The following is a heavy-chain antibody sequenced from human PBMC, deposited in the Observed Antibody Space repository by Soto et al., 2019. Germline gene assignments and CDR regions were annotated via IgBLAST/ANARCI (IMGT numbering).Heavy chain of an antibody. J-gene: IGHJ4*02. V-gene: IGHV3-23*01. CDR2: ISGSAGST. D-gene: IGHD2-2*02. CDR3: AKSPRVVPGAIRYLDY. CDR1: GFTFSSYA. Sequence: GGSLRLSCAASGFTFSSYAMSWVRQAPGKGLEWVSAISGSAGSTYYADSVKGRFTISRDNSKNTLYLQMNSLRADDTAVYHCAKSPRVVPGAIRYLDYWGQGTLVTVSS.